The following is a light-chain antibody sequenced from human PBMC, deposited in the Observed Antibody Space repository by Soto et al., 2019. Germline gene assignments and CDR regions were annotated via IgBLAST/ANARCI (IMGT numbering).Light chain of an antibody. V-gene: IGKV1-5*03. CDR1: QSISSW. J-gene: IGKJ4*01. Sequence: QMTQSPSTLSASVGDRVTISCRASQSISSWLAWYQQKPGKAPNLLIYKASSLESGVPSRFSGSGSGTEFTLTISSLQPDDLATYYCQQYTSYPLTLGGGTKVDIK. CDR2: KAS. CDR3: QQYTSYPLT.